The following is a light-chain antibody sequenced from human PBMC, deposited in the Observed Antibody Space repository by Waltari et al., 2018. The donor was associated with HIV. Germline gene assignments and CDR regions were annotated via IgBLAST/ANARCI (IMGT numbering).Light chain of an antibody. V-gene: IGLV3-21*02. CDR2: DDV. Sequence: SYVLTQAPSVSVAPGQTATISCGNIGRTRVQWYRQKPGRAPLLVVLDDVDRSSGIPARFSGARSGERATLTIRGVEAGDEADYYCQVWDRSYKEAVFGGGT. J-gene: IGLJ2*01. CDR1: NIGRTR. CDR3: QVWDRSYKEAV.